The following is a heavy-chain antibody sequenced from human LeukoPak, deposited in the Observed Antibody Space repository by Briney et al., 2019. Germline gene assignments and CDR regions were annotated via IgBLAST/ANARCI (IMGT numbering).Heavy chain of an antibody. CDR1: GYPFTTYG. V-gene: IGHV1-18*01. D-gene: IGHD2-2*02. CDR2: ISTYNGDT. Sequence: GASVKVSCKASGYPFTTYGINWVRQAPGQGLEWMGWISTYNGDTNYAQKFQGRVTMTTDTSTSTAYMELRSLRSDDTAVYYCARVERVVPAAILVDWFDPWGQGTLVTVSS. CDR3: ARVERVVPAAILVDWFDP. J-gene: IGHJ5*02.